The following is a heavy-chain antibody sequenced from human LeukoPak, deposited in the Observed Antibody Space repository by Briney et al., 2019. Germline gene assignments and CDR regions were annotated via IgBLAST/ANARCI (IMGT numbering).Heavy chain of an antibody. Sequence: GGSLRLSCAASGFTSSSYWMNWARQAPGKGLEWVASINHNGNVNYYVDSVKGRFTISRDNAKNSLYLQMSNLRAEDTAVYFCARGGGLDVWGQGATVTVSS. CDR1: GFTSSSYW. CDR2: INHNGNVN. CDR3: ARGGGLDV. J-gene: IGHJ6*02. V-gene: IGHV3-7*03. D-gene: IGHD3-16*01.